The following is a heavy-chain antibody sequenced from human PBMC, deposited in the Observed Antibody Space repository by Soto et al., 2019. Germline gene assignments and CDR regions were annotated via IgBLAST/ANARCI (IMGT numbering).Heavy chain of an antibody. CDR3: ARGIRAARHDAFDI. CDR1: GFTFSSYS. J-gene: IGHJ3*02. V-gene: IGHV3-21*01. D-gene: IGHD6-6*01. CDR2: ISSSSSYI. Sequence: ESGGGLVKPGGSLRLSCAASGFTFSSYSMNWVRQAPGKGLEWVSSISSSSSYIYYADSVKGRFTISRDNAKNSLYLQMNSLRAEDTAVYYCARGIRAARHDAFDIWGQGTMVTVSS.